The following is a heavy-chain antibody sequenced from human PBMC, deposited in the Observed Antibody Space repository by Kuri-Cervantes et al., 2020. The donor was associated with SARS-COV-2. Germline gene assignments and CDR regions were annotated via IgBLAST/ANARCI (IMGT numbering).Heavy chain of an antibody. Sequence: GWSLRLSCAASEFTLSDHSMNWVRQAPGKGLEWISFISASSSTIYYADSVKGRFTVSRDNTLNELYLQMNSLRAEDTAVYYCAGDPYSRGGWWFDPWGQGTQVTVSS. CDR3: AGDPYSRGGWWFDP. V-gene: IGHV3-48*04. CDR1: EFTLSDHS. CDR2: ISASSSTI. D-gene: IGHD6-25*01. J-gene: IGHJ5*02.